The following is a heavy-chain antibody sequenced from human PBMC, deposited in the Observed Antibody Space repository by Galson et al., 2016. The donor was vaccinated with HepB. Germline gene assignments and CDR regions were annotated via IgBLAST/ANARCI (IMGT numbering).Heavy chain of an antibody. CDR3: TTGLGQHLEPFDY. J-gene: IGHJ4*02. CDR2: IKIKVDGETT. D-gene: IGHD6-13*01. Sequence: SLRLSCAASGFTFMNAWMSWVRQAPGKGLEWVGRIKIKVDGETTDYAASVKGRFTISRDDSTNTWSLEMNSLNSDDSAVYYCTTGLGQHLEPFDYWGQGALVTVSS. V-gene: IGHV3-15*01. CDR1: GFTFMNAW.